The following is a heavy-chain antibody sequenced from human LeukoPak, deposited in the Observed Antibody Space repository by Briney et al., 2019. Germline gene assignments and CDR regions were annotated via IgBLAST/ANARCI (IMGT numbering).Heavy chain of an antibody. J-gene: IGHJ3*02. Sequence: ASVKVSCKASGGTFSSYAISWVRQAPGQGLEWMGGIIPIFGTANYAQKFQGRVTITADKSTSTAYMELSSLRSEDTAVYYCARDSTYDSNYDAFDIWGQGTMVTVSS. V-gene: IGHV1-69*06. D-gene: IGHD3-22*01. CDR2: IIPIFGTA. CDR1: GGTFSSYA. CDR3: ARDSTYDSNYDAFDI.